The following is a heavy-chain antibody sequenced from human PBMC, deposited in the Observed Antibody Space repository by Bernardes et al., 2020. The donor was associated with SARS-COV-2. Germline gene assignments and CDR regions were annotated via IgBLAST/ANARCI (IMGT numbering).Heavy chain of an antibody. CDR2: IYYSGST. J-gene: IGHJ5*02. CDR3: ARRAEGWELGSSSHWFDP. Sequence: SETLSLTCTVSGGSISSSSYYWGWIRQPPGKGLEWIGSIYYSGSTYYNPSLKSRVTISVDTSKNQFSLKLSSVTAADTAVYYCARRAEGWELGSSSHWFDPWGQGTLVTVSS. V-gene: IGHV4-39*01. D-gene: IGHD1-26*01. CDR1: GGSISSSSYY.